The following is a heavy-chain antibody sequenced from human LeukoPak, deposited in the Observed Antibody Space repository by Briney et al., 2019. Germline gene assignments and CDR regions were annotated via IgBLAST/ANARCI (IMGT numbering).Heavy chain of an antibody. V-gene: IGHV3-53*01. D-gene: IGHD6-6*01. CDR1: GFTVSSNY. J-gene: IGHJ3*02. CDR3: ARVELVRHGAFDI. CDR2: IYSGGST. Sequence: GGSLRLSCAASGFTVSSNYMSWVRQAPGKGLEWVSVIYSGGSTYYADSVKGRFTISRDNSKNTLYLQMNSLRAEDTAVYYCARVELVRHGAFDIWGQGTMVTVSS.